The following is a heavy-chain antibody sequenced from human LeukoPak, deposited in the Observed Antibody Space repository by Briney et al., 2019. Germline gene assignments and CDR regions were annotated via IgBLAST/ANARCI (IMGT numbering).Heavy chain of an antibody. V-gene: IGHV3-11*04. Sequence: PGGSLRLSCAASGFTFSDYYMSWIRQAPGKGLEWVSYISSSGSTIYYADSVKGRFTISRDNAKNSLYLQMNSLRAEDTAVYYCARGSIFGDHLSLKGDIWGQGTMVTVSS. CDR3: ARGSIFGDHLSLKGDI. CDR1: GFTFSDYY. CDR2: ISSSGSTI. J-gene: IGHJ3*02. D-gene: IGHD3-9*01.